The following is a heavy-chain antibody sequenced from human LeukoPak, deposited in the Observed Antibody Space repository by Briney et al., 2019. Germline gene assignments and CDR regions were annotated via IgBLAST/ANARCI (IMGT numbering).Heavy chain of an antibody. CDR2: IGSSSSYI. Sequence: GGSLRLSCAASGFTFSSYSMNWVRQAPGKGLEWVSSIGSSSSYIYYADSVKGRFTISRDNAKNSLYLQMNSLRAEDTAVYYCARSPPGYYYDSSGCDYWGQGTLVTVSS. V-gene: IGHV3-21*01. CDR1: GFTFSSYS. CDR3: ARSPPGYYYDSSGCDY. D-gene: IGHD3-22*01. J-gene: IGHJ4*02.